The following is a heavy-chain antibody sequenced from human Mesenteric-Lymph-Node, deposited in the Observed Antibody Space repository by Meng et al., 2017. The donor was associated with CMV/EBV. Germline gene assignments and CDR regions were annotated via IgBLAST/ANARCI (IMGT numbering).Heavy chain of an antibody. CDR3: VRVEYYFDY. D-gene: IGHD6-6*01. J-gene: IGHJ4*02. Sequence: GESLKISCAPSGFTFSSHEMNWVRQAPGKGLEWIAYISSSGSTTHHADSVKGRFTISRDNAQNLLFLQMNSLRAEDTAVYYCVRVEYYFDYWGQGTLVTVSS. CDR2: ISSSGSTT. V-gene: IGHV3-48*03. CDR1: GFTFSSHE.